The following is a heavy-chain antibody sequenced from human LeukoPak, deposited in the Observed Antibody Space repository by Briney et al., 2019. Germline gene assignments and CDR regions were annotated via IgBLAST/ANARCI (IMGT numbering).Heavy chain of an antibody. V-gene: IGHV4-39*07. CDR3: ARLPFGEGFLDY. Sequence: PSETLSLTCSVFGGSISSISYYWGWIRQPPGKGLEYIGSIFYSGSTYHNPSLKSRVTISVDTSKNQFSLKLNSVTAADTAMYYCARLPFGEGFLDYWSQGTLVTVSS. CDR2: IFYSGST. D-gene: IGHD2/OR15-2a*01. CDR1: GGSISSISYY. J-gene: IGHJ4*02.